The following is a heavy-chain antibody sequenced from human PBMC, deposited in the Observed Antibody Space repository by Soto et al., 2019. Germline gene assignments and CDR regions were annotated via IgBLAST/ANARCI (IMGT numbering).Heavy chain of an antibody. CDR3: ARGVRYCTNGVCYRYFDY. Sequence: QVQLVESGGGVVQPGRSLRLSCAASGFTFSSYAMHWVRQAPGKGLEWVAVISYDGSNKYYADSVKGRFTISRDNSKNTLYLQMNSLRAEDTAVYYCARGVRYCTNGVCYRYFDYWGQGTLVTVSS. D-gene: IGHD2-8*01. J-gene: IGHJ4*02. CDR2: ISYDGSNK. V-gene: IGHV3-30-3*01. CDR1: GFTFSSYA.